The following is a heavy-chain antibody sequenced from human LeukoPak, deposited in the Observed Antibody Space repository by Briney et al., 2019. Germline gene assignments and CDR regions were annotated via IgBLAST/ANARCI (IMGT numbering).Heavy chain of an antibody. Sequence: GGSLRLSCAASGFTFSSYAMSWVRQAPGKGLEWVSAISGSGGSTYYANSVKGRFTISRDNSKNTLYLQMNSLRAEDTAVYYCAKADYYYYYGMDVWGQGTTVTVSS. CDR2: ISGSGGST. V-gene: IGHV3-23*01. J-gene: IGHJ6*02. CDR1: GFTFSSYA. CDR3: AKADYYYYYGMDV.